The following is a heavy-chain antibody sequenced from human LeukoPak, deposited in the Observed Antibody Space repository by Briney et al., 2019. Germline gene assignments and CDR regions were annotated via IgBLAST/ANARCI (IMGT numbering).Heavy chain of an antibody. CDR2: ISWNSGSI. CDR3: AKAAIHYYYMDV. D-gene: IGHD2-21*02. Sequence: PGGSLRLSCAASGFTFDDYAMHWVRQAPGKGLEWVSGISWNSGSIGYADSVKGRFTISRDNAKNSLYLQMNSLRAEDTALYYCAKAAIHYYYMDVWGKGTTVSVSS. V-gene: IGHV3-9*01. J-gene: IGHJ6*03. CDR1: GFTFDDYA.